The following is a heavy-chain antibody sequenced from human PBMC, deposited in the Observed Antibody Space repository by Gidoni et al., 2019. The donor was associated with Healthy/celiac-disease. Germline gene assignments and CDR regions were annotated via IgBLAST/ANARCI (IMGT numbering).Heavy chain of an antibody. CDR2: IYYSGST. J-gene: IGHJ3*02. CDR3: ARYGSGRWWGDAFDI. V-gene: IGHV4-31*03. CDR1: GGPISSGGYY. D-gene: IGHD3-10*01. Sequence: QVQLQESGPGLVKPSQTLSLTCTVSGGPISSGGYYWSWIRQHPGKGLEWIGYIYYSGSTYYNPSLKSRVTISVDTSKNQFSLKLSSVTAADTAVYYCARYGSGRWWGDAFDIWGQGTMVTVSS.